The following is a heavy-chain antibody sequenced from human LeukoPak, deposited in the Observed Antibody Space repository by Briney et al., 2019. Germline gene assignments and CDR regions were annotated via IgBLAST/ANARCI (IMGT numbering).Heavy chain of an antibody. CDR1: GFTFSSYA. Sequence: GGSLRLSCAAAGFTFSSYAMSWVRQAPGKGLEWVSGTSGSGGSTYYAGSVKGRFTISRDNSKNTLYLQMNSLRVEDTAVYYCAKNGGSQCYSHLDSWGQGTLVTVSS. D-gene: IGHD2-15*01. J-gene: IGHJ4*02. V-gene: IGHV3-23*01. CDR3: AKNGGSQCYSHLDS. CDR2: TSGSGGST.